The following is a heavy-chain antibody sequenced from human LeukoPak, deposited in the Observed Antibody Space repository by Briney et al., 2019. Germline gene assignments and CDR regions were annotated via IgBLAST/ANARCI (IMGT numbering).Heavy chain of an antibody. Sequence: SETLSLTCTVSGGSISSYYWSWIRQPAGKGLEWIGRIYTSGGANYNPSLKSRVTMSVDTSKNQFSLKLSSVTAADTAVYYCARDPYSGSYFGIRAFDIWGQGTMVTVSS. CDR1: GGSISSYY. CDR3: ARDPYSGSYFGIRAFDI. CDR2: IYTSGGA. V-gene: IGHV4-4*07. J-gene: IGHJ3*02. D-gene: IGHD1-26*01.